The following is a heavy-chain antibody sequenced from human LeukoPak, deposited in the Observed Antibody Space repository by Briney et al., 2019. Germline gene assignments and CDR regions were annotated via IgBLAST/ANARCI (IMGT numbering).Heavy chain of an antibody. D-gene: IGHD3-9*01. J-gene: IGHJ4*02. Sequence: PGGSLRLSCAASGFTFSNYEMNWVRQAPGKGLDWVSYITGSGSTIYYADSVRGRFTISRDNAKKSLYLQMNSLRAEGTAVYYCARGLTYYDILTGFHDRLDYFDYWGQGTLVTVSS. V-gene: IGHV3-48*03. CDR2: ITGSGSTI. CDR1: GFTFSNYE. CDR3: ARGLTYYDILTGFHDRLDYFDY.